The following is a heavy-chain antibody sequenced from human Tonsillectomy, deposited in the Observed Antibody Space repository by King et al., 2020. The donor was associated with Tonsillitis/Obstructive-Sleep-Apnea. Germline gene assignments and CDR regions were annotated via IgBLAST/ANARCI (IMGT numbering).Heavy chain of an antibody. CDR1: GFTFSSYA. J-gene: IGHJ4*02. D-gene: IGHD6-19*01. CDR3: AKITSYSSGWYEGHFDY. CDR2: ISGSGGGT. Sequence: QLVQSGGGLVQPGGSLRLSCAASGFTFSSYAMSWVRQAPGKGLEWVSAISGSGGGTYSADFVKGRFTISRDNSKNTVYLQMNILRADDTAVYYCAKITSYSSGWYEGHFDYWGQGTLVTVSS. V-gene: IGHV3-23*04.